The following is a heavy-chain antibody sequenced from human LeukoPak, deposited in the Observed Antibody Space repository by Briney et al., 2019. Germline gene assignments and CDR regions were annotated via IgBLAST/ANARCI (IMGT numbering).Heavy chain of an antibody. CDR2: ISYDGSNK. D-gene: IGHD3-3*01. CDR3: ARGTASEYYDFWSGPDY. V-gene: IGHV3-30-3*01. CDR1: GFTFSSYA. Sequence: PGRSLRLSCAASGFTFSSYAMHWVRQAPGKGLEWVAVISYDGSNKYYADSVKGRFTISRDNSKNTLYLQMNSLRAEDTAVYYCARGTASEYYDFWSGPDYWGQGTLVTVSS. J-gene: IGHJ4*02.